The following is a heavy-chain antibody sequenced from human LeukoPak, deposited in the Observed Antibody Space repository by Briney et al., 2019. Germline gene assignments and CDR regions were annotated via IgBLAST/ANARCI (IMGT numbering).Heavy chain of an antibody. CDR3: AQGYSSRWGYFQH. J-gene: IGHJ1*01. D-gene: IGHD6-13*01. V-gene: IGHV3-23*01. Sequence: PGGSLRLSCAASGFTFSSYAMSWVRQAPGKGLEWVSAISGSGNTILYADSVKGQFTISRDNSKNTVSLLMSSLRADDTAVYYCAQGYSSRWGYFQHWGQGTLVTVSS. CDR1: GFTFSSYA. CDR2: ISGSGNTI.